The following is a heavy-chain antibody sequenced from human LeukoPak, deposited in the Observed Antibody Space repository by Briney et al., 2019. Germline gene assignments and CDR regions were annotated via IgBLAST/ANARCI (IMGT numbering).Heavy chain of an antibody. J-gene: IGHJ4*02. CDR2: INPSGGST. V-gene: IGHV1-46*01. CDR1: GYTFTSYY. Sequence: GASVKVSCKASGYTFTSYYMHWVRQAPGQGLEWMGIINPSGGSTSYAQKFQGRVTMTRDTSTSTVYMELSSPRSEDTAVYYCARDNIVVVPAASGKHHNLDYWGQGTLVTVSS. D-gene: IGHD2-2*01. CDR3: ARDNIVVVPAASGKHHNLDY.